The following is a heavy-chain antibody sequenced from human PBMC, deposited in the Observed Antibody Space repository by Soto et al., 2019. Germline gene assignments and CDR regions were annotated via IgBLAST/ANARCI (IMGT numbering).Heavy chain of an antibody. CDR3: ARDIGSYAYGEGY. J-gene: IGHJ4*02. D-gene: IGHD3-10*01. CDR2: VYSTGTT. CDR1: GGSINSYW. V-gene: IGHV4-4*07. Sequence: SETLSLTCSVSGGSINSYWWSWIRQPAGKGLEWIGRVYSTGTTDYNPSLNSRATMSVEXXXXXFXLXLXXXTAAXTAVHYCARDIGSYAYGEGYWGQGIQVTVSS.